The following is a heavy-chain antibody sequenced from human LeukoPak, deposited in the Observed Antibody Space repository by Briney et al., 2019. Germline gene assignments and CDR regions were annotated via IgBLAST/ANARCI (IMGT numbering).Heavy chain of an antibody. V-gene: IGHV4-39*01. CDR1: GGSISSSSYY. J-gene: IGHJ4*02. D-gene: IGHD4-17*01. CDR2: IYYSGST. Sequence: SETLSLTCTVSGGSISSSSYYWGWIRQPPGKGLEWIGSIYYSGSTYYNPSLKSRVTISVDTSKNQFSLKLSSVTAADTAVYYCARHSPFGGDYGPGKGVGVGPTLFDYWGQGTLVTVSS. CDR3: ARHSPFGGDYGPGKGVGVGPTLFDY.